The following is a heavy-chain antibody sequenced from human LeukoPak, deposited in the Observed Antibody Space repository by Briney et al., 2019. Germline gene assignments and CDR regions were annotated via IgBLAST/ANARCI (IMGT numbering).Heavy chain of an antibody. J-gene: IGHJ6*02. Sequence: SETLSLTCAVYGGSFSGYYWSWIRQPPGKGLEWIGEINHSGSTNYNPSLKSRVTISVDTSKNQFSLKLSSVTAADTAVYYCARGRGTPYYYYGMDVWGQGTTVTVS. CDR1: GGSFSGYY. V-gene: IGHV4-34*01. CDR3: ARGRGTPYYYYGMDV. CDR2: INHSGST.